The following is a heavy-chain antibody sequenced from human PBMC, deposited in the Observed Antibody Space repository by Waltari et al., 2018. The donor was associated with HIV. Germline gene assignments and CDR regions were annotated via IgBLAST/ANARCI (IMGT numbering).Heavy chain of an antibody. CDR3: ARGGDYDILTGYADYFDY. CDR1: GYTFTSSY. J-gene: IGHJ4*01. CDR2: INPNSGGT. V-gene: IGHV1-2*02. Sequence: QVQLVQSGAEVKKPAASVKVSCTASGYTFTSSYMHWVGQATGQGLEWMGWINPNSGGTNYAQKFQGRVTMTRDTSSSTAYMELSRLRSDDTAVYYCARGGDYDILTGYADYFDYWGHGTLVTVSS. D-gene: IGHD3-9*01.